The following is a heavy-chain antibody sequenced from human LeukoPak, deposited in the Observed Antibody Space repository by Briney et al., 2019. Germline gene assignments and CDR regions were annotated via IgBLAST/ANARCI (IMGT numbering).Heavy chain of an antibody. Sequence: GASVKVSCKASGYIFTGYYMHWVRQAPGQGLEWLGRINPNSGGTNYAQKFQGRVTMTRDTSISTAYMELSRLRSDDTAVYYCAIQHPTVGATGNYWGQGTLVTISS. CDR2: INPNSGGT. CDR1: GYIFTGYY. D-gene: IGHD1-26*01. V-gene: IGHV1-2*06. J-gene: IGHJ4*02. CDR3: AIQHPTVGATGNY.